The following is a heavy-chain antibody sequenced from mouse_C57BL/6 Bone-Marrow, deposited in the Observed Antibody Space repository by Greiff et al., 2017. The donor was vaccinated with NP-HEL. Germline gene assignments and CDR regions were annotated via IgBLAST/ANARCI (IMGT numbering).Heavy chain of an antibody. Sequence: EVQLQQSGAELVRPGASVKLSCTASGFNIKDYYMHWVKQRPEQGLEWIGRIDPEDGDTEYAPKFQGKATMTADTSSNTAYLQLSSLTSEDTAVYYCTKGNSPWAKPAWFAYWGQGTLVTVSA. CDR3: TKGNSPWAKPAWFAY. CDR2: IDPEDGDT. D-gene: IGHD2-1*01. V-gene: IGHV14-1*01. CDR1: GFNIKDYY. J-gene: IGHJ3*01.